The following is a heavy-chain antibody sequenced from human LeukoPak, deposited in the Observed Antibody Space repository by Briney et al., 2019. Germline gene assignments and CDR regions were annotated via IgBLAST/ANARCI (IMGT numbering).Heavy chain of an antibody. V-gene: IGHV2-5*02. Sequence: SGPTLVKPTQTLTLTCTFSGFSLSTSGVGVGWIRQPPGKALEWLALIYWDDDKRYSPSLKSRLTITKDTSKNQVVLTMTNMDPVDTATYYCAHRLLKDYDILTGYYTGDAFDIWGQGTMVTVSS. CDR2: IYWDDDK. CDR3: AHRLLKDYDILTGYYTGDAFDI. J-gene: IGHJ3*02. D-gene: IGHD3-9*01. CDR1: GFSLSTSGVG.